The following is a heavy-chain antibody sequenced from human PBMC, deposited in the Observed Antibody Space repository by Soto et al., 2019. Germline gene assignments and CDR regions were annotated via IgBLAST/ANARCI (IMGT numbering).Heavy chain of an antibody. J-gene: IGHJ4*02. CDR2: ISGYNDNT. Sequence: ASVKVSCKASVDTFTTYGISWVRQAPGQGLEWMGWISGYNDNTKYAQKFQGRVIMTADTSTSTAYLELRTLTSDDTAVYYCAREYCTSTSCYGVDYWGQGTLVTVSS. D-gene: IGHD2-2*01. CDR1: VDTFTTYG. V-gene: IGHV1-18*01. CDR3: AREYCTSTSCYGVDY.